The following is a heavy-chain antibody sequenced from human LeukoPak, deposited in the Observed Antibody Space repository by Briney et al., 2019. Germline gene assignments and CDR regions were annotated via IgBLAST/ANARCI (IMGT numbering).Heavy chain of an antibody. V-gene: IGHV3-23*01. CDR3: AKGGTLRYFDWLFDY. J-gene: IGHJ4*02. CDR2: ISGSGGST. D-gene: IGHD3-9*01. CDR1: GFTFSSYS. Sequence: GGSLRLSCAASGFTFSSYSMNWVRQAPGKGLEWVSAISGSGGSTYYADSVKGRFTISRDNSKNTLYLQMNSLRAEDTAVYYCAKGGTLRYFDWLFDYWGQGTLVTVSS.